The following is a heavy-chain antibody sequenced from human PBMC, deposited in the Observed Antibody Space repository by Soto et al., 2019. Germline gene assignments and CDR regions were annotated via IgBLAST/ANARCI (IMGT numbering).Heavy chain of an antibody. CDR3: ARFGRITIYRNPGYKWFDP. Sequence: SETLSLTCTVSGGSISSSSYYWGWIRQPPGKGLEWIGSIYYSGSTYYNPSLKSRVTISVDKSKNQFSLKLRSVTAADTAVYYCARFGRITIYRNPGYKWFDPWGQGTLVTVS. CDR1: GGSISSSSYY. CDR2: IYYSGST. V-gene: IGHV4-39*01. J-gene: IGHJ5*02. D-gene: IGHD3-3*01.